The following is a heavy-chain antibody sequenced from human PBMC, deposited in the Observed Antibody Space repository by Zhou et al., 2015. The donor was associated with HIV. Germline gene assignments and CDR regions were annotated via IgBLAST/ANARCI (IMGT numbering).Heavy chain of an antibody. CDR2: IWYDGSNK. D-gene: IGHD4-11*01. CDR1: GFTFSRYG. CDR3: AKDARARDYSTRGDFDY. Sequence: QVQLLESGGGVVQPGRSLRLSCAASGFTFSRYGMHWVRQAPGKGLEWVAIIWYDGSNKYHGDSVMGRFTISRDNSKNTLFLQMNSLRPEDTAVYYCAKDARARDYSTRGDFDYWGQGTLVTVSS. J-gene: IGHJ4*02. V-gene: IGHV3-33*06.